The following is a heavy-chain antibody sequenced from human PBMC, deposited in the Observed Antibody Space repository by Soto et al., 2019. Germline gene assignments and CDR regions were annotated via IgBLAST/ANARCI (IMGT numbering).Heavy chain of an antibody. CDR2: IYYSGST. Sequence: PSETLSLTCTVSGGSISSSSYYWGWIRQPPGKGLEWIGSIYYSGSTYYNPSFKSRVTISVDTSKNQFSLQLSSVTAADTAVYFCARYPRPDCWGQGTLVTVSS. V-gene: IGHV4-39*01. J-gene: IGHJ4*02. CDR3: ARYPRPDC. CDR1: GGSISSSSYY.